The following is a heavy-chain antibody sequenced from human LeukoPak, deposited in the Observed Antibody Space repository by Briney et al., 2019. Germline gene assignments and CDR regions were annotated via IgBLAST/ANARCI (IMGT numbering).Heavy chain of an antibody. J-gene: IGHJ4*02. V-gene: IGHV1-46*01. CDR2: INPSGGGT. CDR3: ARGLYCSSTSCYVGFDY. Sequence: ASVKASCKASGYTFTSYYMHWVRQAPGQGLEWMGIINPSGGGTSYAQKFQGRVTITRDTSTSTVYMELSSLRSEDTAVYYCARGLYCSSTSCYVGFDYWGQGTLVTVSS. D-gene: IGHD2-2*01. CDR1: GYTFTSYY.